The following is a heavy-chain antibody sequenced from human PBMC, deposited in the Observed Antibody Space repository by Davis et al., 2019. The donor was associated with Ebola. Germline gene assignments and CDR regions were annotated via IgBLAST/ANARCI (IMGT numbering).Heavy chain of an antibody. Sequence: GESLKISCAASGLFVSNNYMNWVRQAPGKGLEWVSGIYSGGSTHYADSVKGRFTISRDNSKNTLYLQMYSLRAEDTAVYYCAKGMSRSAYYAMDVWGQGTTVTVSS. CDR3: AKGMSRSAYYAMDV. J-gene: IGHJ6*02. V-gene: IGHV3-53*01. D-gene: IGHD2-8*01. CDR2: IYSGGST. CDR1: GLFVSNNY.